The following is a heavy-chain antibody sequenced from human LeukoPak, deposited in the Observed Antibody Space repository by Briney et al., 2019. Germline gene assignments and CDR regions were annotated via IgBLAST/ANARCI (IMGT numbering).Heavy chain of an antibody. CDR2: MNPNSGNT. CDR3: ARNRDSDILTGYANWFDP. V-gene: IGHV1-8*01. CDR1: GYTFTSYD. D-gene: IGHD3-9*01. Sequence: ASVKVSCKASGYTFTSYDINWVRQATGQGLEWMGWMNPNSGNTGYAQKLQGRVTMIADTSTSTAYMELRSLSSDDTAVYYCARNRDSDILTGYANWFDPWGQGTLVTVSS. J-gene: IGHJ5*02.